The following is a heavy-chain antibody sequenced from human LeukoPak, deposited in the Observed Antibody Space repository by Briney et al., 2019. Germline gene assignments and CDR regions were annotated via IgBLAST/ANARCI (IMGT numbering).Heavy chain of an antibody. CDR1: GGSISIRNYY. J-gene: IGHJ4*02. V-gene: IGHV4-39*07. Sequence: SETLSLTCTVSGGSISIRNYYRAWIRQPPGRQLEWIGSVYSSGSLYYNPSLKSRVTISVDTSNNQFSLKLNSVSAADTALYYCARDRRQRDYFDFWGQGARVTVSS. D-gene: IGHD1-1*01. CDR3: ARDRRQRDYFDF. CDR2: VYSSGSL.